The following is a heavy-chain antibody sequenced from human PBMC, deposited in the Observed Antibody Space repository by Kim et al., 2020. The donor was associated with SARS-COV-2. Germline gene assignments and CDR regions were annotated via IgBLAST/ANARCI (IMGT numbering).Heavy chain of an antibody. J-gene: IGHJ5*02. D-gene: IGHD6-6*01. Sequence: AQKLQGRVTMTTDTSTSTAYMGLRSLSSDDTAVYYCARGGIAARQWWFDPWGQGTLVTVSS. CDR3: ARGGIAARQWWFDP. V-gene: IGHV1-18*01.